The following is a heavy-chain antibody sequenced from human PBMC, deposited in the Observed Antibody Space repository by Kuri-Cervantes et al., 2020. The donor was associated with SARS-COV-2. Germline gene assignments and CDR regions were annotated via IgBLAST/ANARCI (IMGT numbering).Heavy chain of an antibody. D-gene: IGHD1-26*01. CDR1: GYTFTGYY. Sequence: ASVKVSCKASGYTFTGYYMRWVRQAPGQGLEWMGRINPNSGGTSYAQKFQGRVTMTRDTSTSTVYMELSSLRSEDTAVYYCARGGDWFDPWGQGTLVTVSS. CDR2: INPNSGGT. J-gene: IGHJ5*02. CDR3: ARGGDWFDP. V-gene: IGHV1-2*06.